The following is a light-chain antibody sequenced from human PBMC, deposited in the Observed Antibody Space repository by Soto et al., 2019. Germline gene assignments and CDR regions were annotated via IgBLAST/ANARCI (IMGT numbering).Light chain of an antibody. CDR2: DAS. Sequence: DIQMTQSPSTLSASVGDRVTITCRASQSISSWLAWYQQKPGKAPKLLIYDASSLESGVPSRFSDSGSRTKFTLTISSLQPDDFATYYCQQYNSYPLTFGGGTKVEIK. CDR1: QSISSW. CDR3: QQYNSYPLT. V-gene: IGKV1-5*01. J-gene: IGKJ4*01.